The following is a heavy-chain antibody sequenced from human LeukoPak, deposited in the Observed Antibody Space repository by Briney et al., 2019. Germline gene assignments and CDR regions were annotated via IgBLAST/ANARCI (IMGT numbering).Heavy chain of an antibody. CDR2: VKGDEGEK. CDR1: GFTFDDYA. V-gene: IGHV3-7*01. CDR3: ARKGGYYYGVDY. D-gene: IGHD3-22*01. Sequence: GGSLRLSCAASGFTFDDYAMHWVRQAPGKGLEWVANVKGDEGEKYYVDSVKGRFTISRDNAKNSLYLQMNSLRAEDTAVYYCARKGGYYYGVDYWGQGTLVTVSS. J-gene: IGHJ4*02.